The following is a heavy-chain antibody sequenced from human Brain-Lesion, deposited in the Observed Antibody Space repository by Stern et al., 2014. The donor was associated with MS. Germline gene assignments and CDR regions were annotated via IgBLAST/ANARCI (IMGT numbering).Heavy chain of an antibody. CDR3: AREAGYSFSYSGLDV. Sequence: VQLEESGPEVKKPGSSGKGSCKASGGLFRSHAISWVLQAPGQGLEWMGGIIAIFGTTKCAKKFPGRVPITADESTTLAYLERCSLRHEDTALYYCAREAGYSFSYSGLDVWGLGTSVTVSS. J-gene: IGHJ6*02. D-gene: IGHD5-18*01. CDR2: IIAIFGTT. CDR1: GGLFRSHA. V-gene: IGHV1-69*01.